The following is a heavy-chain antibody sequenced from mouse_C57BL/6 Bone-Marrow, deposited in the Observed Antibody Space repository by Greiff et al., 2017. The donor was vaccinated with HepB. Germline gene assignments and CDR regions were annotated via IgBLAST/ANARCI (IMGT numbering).Heavy chain of an antibody. Sequence: EVKLMESGGGLVKPGGSLKLSCAASGFTFGDYGMHWVRQAPEKGLEWVAYISSGSSTIYYADTVKGRFTISRDNAKNTLFLQMTSLRSEDTAMYYCARLDYWGQGTTLTVSS. V-gene: IGHV5-17*01. CDR1: GFTFGDYG. CDR2: ISSGSSTI. CDR3: ARLDY. J-gene: IGHJ2*01.